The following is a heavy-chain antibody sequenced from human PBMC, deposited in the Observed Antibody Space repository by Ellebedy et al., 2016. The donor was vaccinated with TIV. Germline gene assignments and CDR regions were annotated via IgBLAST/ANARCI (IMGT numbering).Heavy chain of an antibody. CDR2: IDPSDTYI. V-gene: IGHV5-10-1*01. D-gene: IGHD5-18*01. CDR1: GYSFTTYW. Sequence: GESLKISCTGSGYSFTTYWISWVRQTPGKGLEWVGRIDPSDTYIKYSPSFQGHVTISVDKSISTAYLQWSSLKAADTAMYYCARHRYTAMTNDHWGQGTLVTVSS. CDR3: ARHRYTAMTNDH. J-gene: IGHJ4*02.